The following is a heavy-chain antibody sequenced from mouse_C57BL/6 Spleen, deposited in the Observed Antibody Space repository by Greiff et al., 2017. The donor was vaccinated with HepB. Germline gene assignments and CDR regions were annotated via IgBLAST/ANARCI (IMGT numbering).Heavy chain of an antibody. V-gene: IGHV2-2*01. CDR3: ARTFTTRGPFAY. D-gene: IGHD1-1*01. Sequence: QVQLKESGPGLVQPSQSLSITCTVSGFSLTSYGVHWVRQSPGKGLVWLGVIWSGGSTDYNAAFISRLSISKDNSKSQVFFKMNSLQADDTAIYYCARTFTTRGPFAYWGQGTLVTVSA. CDR1: GFSLTSYG. J-gene: IGHJ3*01. CDR2: IWSGGST.